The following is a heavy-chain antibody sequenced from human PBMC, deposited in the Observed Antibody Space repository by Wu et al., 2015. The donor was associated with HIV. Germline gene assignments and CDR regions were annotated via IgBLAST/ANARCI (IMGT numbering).Heavy chain of an antibody. CDR2: IIPIFGTA. D-gene: IGHD1-26*01. CDR1: GGTFSSYA. CDR3: ARHIVGATVYFDY. V-gene: IGHV1-69*12. Sequence: QVQLVRVVGREVKKPGSSVKVSCKASGGTFSSYAISWVRQAPGQGLEWMGGIIPIFGTANYAQKFQGRVTITADESTSTAYMELSSLRSEDTAVYYCARHIVGATVYFDYWGQGTLVTVSS. J-gene: IGHJ4*02.